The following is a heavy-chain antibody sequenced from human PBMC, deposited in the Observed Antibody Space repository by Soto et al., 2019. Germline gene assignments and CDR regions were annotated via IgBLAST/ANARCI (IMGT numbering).Heavy chain of an antibody. Sequence: QLQLQESGPGLVKPTETLSLTCTVSGGSISSSGYYWGWVRQAPGKGLEWIAIISYSGSNYYTPSLKRRVTISVDTSKRQFFLMLSSVTAADTAVFYCARYGWGVVWGRGTTVTVSS. J-gene: IGHJ6*02. D-gene: IGHD3-10*01. CDR3: ARYGWGVV. CDR1: GGSISSSGYY. CDR2: ISYSGSN. V-gene: IGHV4-39*01.